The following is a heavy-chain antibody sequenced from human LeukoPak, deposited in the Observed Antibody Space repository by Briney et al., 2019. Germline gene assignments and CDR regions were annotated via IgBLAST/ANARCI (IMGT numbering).Heavy chain of an antibody. Sequence: GGSLRLSCAASGFTFSSYGMSWVRQAPGKGLEWVSAITGSGGNTKYADSVKGRFTISRDNSKNTLSLQMNSLRAEDTAVYYCARLRRPDSGDCQYWSQGTLVTVSS. D-gene: IGHD4-17*01. V-gene: IGHV3-23*01. CDR1: GFTFSSYG. J-gene: IGHJ4*02. CDR2: ITGSGGNT. CDR3: ARLRRPDSGDCQY.